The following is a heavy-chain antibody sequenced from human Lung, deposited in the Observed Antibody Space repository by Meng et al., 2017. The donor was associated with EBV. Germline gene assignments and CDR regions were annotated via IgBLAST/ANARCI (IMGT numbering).Heavy chain of an antibody. V-gene: IGHV1-3*01. Sequence: QVQLVESGAEVKKPGASVKVSCKASGDTFTSYAIHWVRQAPGQRLEWMGWINGGNGKTKYSQKFQGRVTITRDTSASTAYMELSSLRSEDTAVYYCARDVVVPAALTVRIDYWGQGTLVTVSS. CDR2: INGGNGKT. J-gene: IGHJ4*02. CDR1: GDTFTSYA. CDR3: ARDVVVPAALTVRIDY. D-gene: IGHD2-2*01.